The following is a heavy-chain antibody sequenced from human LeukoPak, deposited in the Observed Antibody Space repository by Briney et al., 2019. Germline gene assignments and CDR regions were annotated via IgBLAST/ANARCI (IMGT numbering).Heavy chain of an antibody. J-gene: IGHJ4*02. CDR3: ARVGDWNDLVY. Sequence: PSETLSLTCIVSGGSISSSGYYWGWIRQPPGKGLEWIGYISYTVTTNYNPSLKSRVTISVDTSKNQFSLKLSSVTAADTAVYYCARVGDWNDLVYWGQGTLVTVSS. D-gene: IGHD1-1*01. CDR2: ISYTVTT. CDR1: GGSISSSGYY. V-gene: IGHV4-61*08.